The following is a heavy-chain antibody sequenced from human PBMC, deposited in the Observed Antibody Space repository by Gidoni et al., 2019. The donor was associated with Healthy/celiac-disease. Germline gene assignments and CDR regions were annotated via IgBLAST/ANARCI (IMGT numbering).Heavy chain of an antibody. CDR1: GYTFTSYY. J-gene: IGHJ4*02. CDR3: ARVYYGPLYY. V-gene: IGHV1-46*01. Sequence: QVQLVQSGAEVKKPGVSVKVSCQAAGYTFTSYYMNWVRQYPGQGLEWLGIINPSCGSTSYAQKFQGRVTMTRDTSTSTVYMELSSLRSEDTAVYYCARVYYGPLYYWGQGTLVTVAS. CDR2: INPSCGST. D-gene: IGHD3-10*01.